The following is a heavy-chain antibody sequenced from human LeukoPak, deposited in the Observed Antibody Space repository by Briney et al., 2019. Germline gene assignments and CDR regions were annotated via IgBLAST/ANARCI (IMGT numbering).Heavy chain of an antibody. Sequence: SETLSLTCTVSGGSISSYYWSWIRQPPGKGLEWIGYIYYSGSTNYNPSLKSRVTISVDTSKNQFSLKLSSVTAADTAVYYCARGDGRQQLVLVYWGQGTLVTVSS. CDR2: IYYSGST. CDR1: GGSISSYY. J-gene: IGHJ4*02. D-gene: IGHD6-13*01. V-gene: IGHV4-59*12. CDR3: ARGDGRQQLVLVY.